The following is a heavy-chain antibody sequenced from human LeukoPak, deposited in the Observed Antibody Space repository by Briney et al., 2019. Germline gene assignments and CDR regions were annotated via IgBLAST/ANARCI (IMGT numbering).Heavy chain of an antibody. CDR3: AKDLQYYVAMDV. Sequence: GGSLRLSCAASGFTIGGFSMTWVRQAPGKGLEWVSSIGSDYKTHYSESVKGRFAISRDNSQSTVFLQMNSLRAEDTALYYCAKDLQYYVAMDVWGQGTAVTVSS. V-gene: IGHV3-23*01. CDR2: IGSDYKT. D-gene: IGHD3-10*02. J-gene: IGHJ6*02. CDR1: GFTIGGFS.